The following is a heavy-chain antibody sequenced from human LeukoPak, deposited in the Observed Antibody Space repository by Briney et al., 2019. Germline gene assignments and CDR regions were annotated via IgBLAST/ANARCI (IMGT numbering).Heavy chain of an antibody. CDR2: IIPILGIA. CDR3: ARESSGYYPYYFDY. V-gene: IGHV1-69*04. Sequence: ASVKVSCKASGGTFSSYAISWVRQAPGQGLEWMGRIIPILGIANYAQKFQGRVTITADKSTSTAYMELSSLRSEDTAVNYCARESSGYYPYYFDYWGQGTLVTVSS. CDR1: GGTFSSYA. D-gene: IGHD3-22*01. J-gene: IGHJ4*02.